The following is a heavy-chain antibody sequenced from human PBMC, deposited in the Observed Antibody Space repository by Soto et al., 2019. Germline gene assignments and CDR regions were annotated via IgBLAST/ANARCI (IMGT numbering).Heavy chain of an antibody. CDR2: IQSGGPT. J-gene: IGHJ6*04. CDR3: DDVLCDGGRCYGVPLDV. D-gene: IGHD2-15*01. Sequence: GGSLRLSCAASGFTVSSKYMSWVRQAPGKGLEWVSLIQSGGPTYYADSVKGRFTISRDTSENTLHLQMDSLRAEDTADYARDDVLCDGGRCYGVPLDVWGKGTTVTVSS. V-gene: IGHV3-66*01. CDR1: GFTVSSKY.